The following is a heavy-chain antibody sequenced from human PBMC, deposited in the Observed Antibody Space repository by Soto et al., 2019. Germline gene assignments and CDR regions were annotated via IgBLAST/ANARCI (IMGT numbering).Heavy chain of an antibody. CDR2: IVAGKGHI. Sequence: QVQLVQSGAEVKEPGASVIVSCRASGYSFTSHTLHLARQAPGQSPEWMGWIVAGKGHIRYAQQFHGRVTITKDTSATTAYMELRSLTSDDTAIYYCARDPGDGAPGDYLGQLTLVDVSS. D-gene: IGHD2-8*01. CDR1: GYSFTSHT. V-gene: IGHV1-3*01. CDR3: ARDPGDGAPGDY. J-gene: IGHJ4*02.